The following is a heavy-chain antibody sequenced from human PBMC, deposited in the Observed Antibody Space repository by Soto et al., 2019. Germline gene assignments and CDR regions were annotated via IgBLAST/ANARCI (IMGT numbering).Heavy chain of an antibody. J-gene: IGHJ4*02. D-gene: IGHD1-7*01. CDR3: GKGGGGLELRD. V-gene: IGHV3-23*01. Sequence: EVQLLESGGGLVQPGGSLRLSCAASGLTFSNYYMNWVRQAPGKGLEWVSVVSGSGAIIYYADSVKGRFTITRDNSKNMLYLQRNSRRAGDMAVYYWGKGGGGLELRDWGQGTLVTVSS. CDR1: GLTFSNYY. CDR2: VSGSGAII.